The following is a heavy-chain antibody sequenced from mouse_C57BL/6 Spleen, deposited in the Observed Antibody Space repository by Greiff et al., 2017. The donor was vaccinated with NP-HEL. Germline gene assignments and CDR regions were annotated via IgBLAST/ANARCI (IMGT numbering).Heavy chain of an antibody. CDR3: ARGGYYCNFVDY. D-gene: IGHD2-1*01. CDR1: GYAFSSSW. V-gene: IGHV1-82*01. Sequence: QVQLKQSGPELVKPGASVKISCKASGYAFSSSWMNWVKQRPGKGLEWIGRIYPGDGDTNYNGKFKGKATLTADKSSSTAYMQLSSLTSEDSAVYFCARGGYYCNFVDYWGQGTSVTVSS. CDR2: IYPGDGDT. J-gene: IGHJ4*01.